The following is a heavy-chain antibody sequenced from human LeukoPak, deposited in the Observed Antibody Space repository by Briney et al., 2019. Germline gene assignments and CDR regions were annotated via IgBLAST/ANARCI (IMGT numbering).Heavy chain of an antibody. Sequence: SETLSLTCTVSGGSISSSSYYWDWIRQPPGKGLDWIGAIYYSGSTNYNPSLKSRVTISVDTSKNQFSLKLSSVTAADTAVYYCARHRIPAALASAFDYWGQGTLVTVSS. J-gene: IGHJ4*02. D-gene: IGHD2-2*01. CDR1: GGSISSSSYY. V-gene: IGHV4-39*01. CDR2: IYYSGST. CDR3: ARHRIPAALASAFDY.